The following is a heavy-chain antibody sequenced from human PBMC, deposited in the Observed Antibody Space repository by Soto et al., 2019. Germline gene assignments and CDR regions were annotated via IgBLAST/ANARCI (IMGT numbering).Heavy chain of an antibody. V-gene: IGHV4-38-2*01. D-gene: IGHD3-22*01. CDR2: IYHGGST. CDR1: GYSISIGYY. CDR3: ARPLYYDSSGQFDY. Sequence: SEPLAITCAVSGYSISIGYYWGWIRQPPGKGLEWIGSIYHGGSTYYNPSLKSRVTISVDTSKNQFSLKLSSVTAADTAVYYCARPLYYDSSGQFDYWGQGTLVTVSS. J-gene: IGHJ4*02.